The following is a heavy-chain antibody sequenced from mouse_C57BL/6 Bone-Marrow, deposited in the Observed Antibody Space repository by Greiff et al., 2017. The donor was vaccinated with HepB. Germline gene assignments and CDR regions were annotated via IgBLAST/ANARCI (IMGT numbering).Heavy chain of an antibody. Sequence: EVQLQESGPGLVKPSQSLSLTCSVTGYSITSGYYWNWIRQFPGNKLEWMGYISYDGSNNYNPSLKNRISITRDTSKNQFFLKLNSVTTEDTATYYCARSWNDWYFDVWGTGTTVTVSS. CDR1: GYSITSGYY. V-gene: IGHV3-6*01. J-gene: IGHJ1*03. CDR2: ISYDGSN. CDR3: ARSWNDWYFDV.